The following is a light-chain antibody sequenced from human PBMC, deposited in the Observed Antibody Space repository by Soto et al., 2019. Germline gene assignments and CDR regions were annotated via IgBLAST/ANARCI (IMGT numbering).Light chain of an antibody. J-gene: IGKJ1*01. CDR2: KAS. CDR3: QQYFSLSS. Sequence: DIQMTQSPSALSASVGDSVSITCRASQNVGPWLAWYQQKPGKPPNILIYKASNLESGVPSRFSGSGSGTEFTLTISSLQPDDVASYFCQQYFSLSSFGQGTKVEVK. CDR1: QNVGPW. V-gene: IGKV1-5*03.